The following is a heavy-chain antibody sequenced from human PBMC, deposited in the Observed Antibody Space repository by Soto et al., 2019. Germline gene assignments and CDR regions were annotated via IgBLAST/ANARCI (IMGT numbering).Heavy chain of an antibody. CDR1: GYSFTSYW. D-gene: IGHD6-13*01. Sequence: GESLKISCKGSGYSFTSYWISWVRQMPGKGLEWMGRIDPSDSYTNYSPSFQGHVTVSADKSISTAYLQWSSLKASDTAMYYCATGIAAAELEDYWGQGTLVTVSS. V-gene: IGHV5-10-1*01. J-gene: IGHJ4*02. CDR3: ATGIAAAELEDY. CDR2: IDPSDSYT.